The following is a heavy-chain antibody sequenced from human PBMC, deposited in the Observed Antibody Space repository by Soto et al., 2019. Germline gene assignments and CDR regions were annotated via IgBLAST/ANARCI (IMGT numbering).Heavy chain of an antibody. Sequence: QVQLAESGGGLVKPGGSLRLSCAASGFSFSDNYMSWIRQAPGKGLEWLSYISRGSSYTNYADSVKGRFTISRDDAKNSLYLQMNSLRDEDTAVYYWARTFGAGNGGWFDPWGQGTLVTVSS. CDR1: GFSFSDNY. V-gene: IGHV3-11*06. CDR3: ARTFGAGNGGWFDP. CDR2: ISRGSSYT. J-gene: IGHJ5*02. D-gene: IGHD3-3*01.